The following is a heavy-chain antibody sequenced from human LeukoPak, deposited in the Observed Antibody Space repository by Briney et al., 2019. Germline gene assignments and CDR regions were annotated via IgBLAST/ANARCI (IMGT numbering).Heavy chain of an antibody. CDR3: AKDSSVRGVASDY. V-gene: IGHV3-23*01. CDR2: ISGSGGST. D-gene: IGHD3-10*01. CDR1: GFTFSSYA. Sequence: PGGSLRLSCAASGFTFSSYAMSWVRQAPGKGLEWVSAISGSGGSTYYADSVKGRFIISRDNSKNTLYLQMNSLRAEDTAVYYCAKDSSVRGVASDYWGQGTLVTVSS. J-gene: IGHJ4*02.